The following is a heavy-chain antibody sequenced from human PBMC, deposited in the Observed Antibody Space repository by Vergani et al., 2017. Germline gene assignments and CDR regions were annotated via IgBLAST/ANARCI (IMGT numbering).Heavy chain of an antibody. J-gene: IGHJ6*02. Sequence: QVQLQESGPGLVKPSETLSLTCTVSGGSISSYYWSWIRQPPGKGLEWIGYIYTSGSTNYKPSLKSRVTIAVDTSKNQFSLKLSYVTAADTAVDYCARDRYGWRYGMDVWGQGTTVTVSS. CDR1: GGSISSYY. CDR2: IYTSGST. V-gene: IGHV4-59*01. CDR3: ARDRYGWRYGMDV. D-gene: IGHD5-18*01.